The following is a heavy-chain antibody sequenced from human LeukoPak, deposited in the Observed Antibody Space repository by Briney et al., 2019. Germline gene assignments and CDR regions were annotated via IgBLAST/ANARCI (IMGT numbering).Heavy chain of an antibody. Sequence: SETLSLTCTVSGGSVTDYYWSWIRQPPGKGLEWIGEINHSGSTNYNPSLKSRVTISVDTSKNQFSLKLSSVTAADTAVYYCASYYGSGSLAPFDYWGQGTLVTVSS. CDR1: GGSVTDYY. V-gene: IGHV4-34*01. CDR3: ASYYGSGSLAPFDY. J-gene: IGHJ4*02. D-gene: IGHD3-10*01. CDR2: INHSGST.